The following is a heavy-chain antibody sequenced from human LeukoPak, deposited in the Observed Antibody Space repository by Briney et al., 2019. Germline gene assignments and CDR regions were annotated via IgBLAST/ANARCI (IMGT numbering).Heavy chain of an antibody. J-gene: IGHJ5*02. CDR3: ARKARYSGYDNWFDP. CDR2: INPNSGGT. CDR1: GYTFTGYY. V-gene: IGHV1-2*06. Sequence: ASVKVSCKASGYTFTGYYMHWVRQAPGQGLEWMGRINPNSGGTNYAQKFQGRVTMTRDTSISTAYMELSRLRSDDTAVYYCARKARYSGYDNWFDPWGQGTLVTVSS. D-gene: IGHD5-12*01.